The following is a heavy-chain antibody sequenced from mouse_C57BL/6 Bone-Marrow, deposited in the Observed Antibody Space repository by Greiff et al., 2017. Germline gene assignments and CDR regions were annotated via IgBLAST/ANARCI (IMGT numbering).Heavy chain of an antibody. Sequence: EVKLVESEGGLVQPGSSMKLSCTASGFTFSDYYMAWVRQVPEQGLEWVANINHDGSSTYYLDSLKSRFNISRDNAKNIRYLQMSSLKSEDTATYYCARDQGSSAFDYWGQGTTLTVSA. CDR2: INHDGSST. CDR3: ARDQGSSAFDY. J-gene: IGHJ2*01. D-gene: IGHD1-1*01. V-gene: IGHV5-16*01. CDR1: GFTFSDYY.